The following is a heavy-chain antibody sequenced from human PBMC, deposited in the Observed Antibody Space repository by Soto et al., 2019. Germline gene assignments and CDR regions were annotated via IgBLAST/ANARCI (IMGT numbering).Heavy chain of an antibody. Sequence: QVQLLQSGAEVKKPGASVKVSCMASGYTFTGYFMHWVRQAPGQGLEWMGWINPYSGGADYAQSFQGRVTMTRDTSISTVYMELSRLRFDDTAVYSCARDIRGAYYNSPLDTWGQGTVVTVTS. J-gene: IGHJ5*02. D-gene: IGHD3-10*01. CDR2: INPYSGGA. CDR3: ARDIRGAYYNSPLDT. V-gene: IGHV1-2*02. CDR1: GYTFTGYF.